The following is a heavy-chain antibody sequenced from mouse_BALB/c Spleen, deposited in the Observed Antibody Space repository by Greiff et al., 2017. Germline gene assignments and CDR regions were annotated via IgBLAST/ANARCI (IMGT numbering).Heavy chain of an antibody. CDR2: IYPGNSDT. V-gene: IGHV1-5*01. J-gene: IGHJ1*01. CDR3: TRDYRYDWYFDV. Sequence: VQLQQSGTVLARPGASVKMSCKASGYSFTSYWMHWVKQRPGQGLEWIGAIYPGNSDTSYNQKFKGKAKLTAVTSASTAYMELSSLTNEDSAVYYCTRDYRYDWYFDVWGAGTTVTVSS. D-gene: IGHD2-14*01. CDR1: GYSFTSYW.